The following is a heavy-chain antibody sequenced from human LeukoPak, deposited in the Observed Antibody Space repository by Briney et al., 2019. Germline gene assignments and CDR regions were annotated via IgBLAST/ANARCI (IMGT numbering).Heavy chain of an antibody. CDR2: INHSGST. V-gene: IGHV4-34*01. J-gene: IGHJ6*03. CDR3: ARGKRFHYYYYYMDV. D-gene: IGHD3-3*01. Sequence: SETLSLTCAVYGGSFSGYYWSWIRQPPGKGLEWIGEINHSGSTNYNPSLKSRVTIPVDTSKNQFSLKLSSVTAADTVVYYCARGKRFHYYYYYMDVWGKGTTVTVSS. CDR1: GGSFSGYY.